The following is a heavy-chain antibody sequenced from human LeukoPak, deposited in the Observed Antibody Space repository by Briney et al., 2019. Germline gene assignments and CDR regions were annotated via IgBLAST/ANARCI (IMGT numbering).Heavy chain of an antibody. J-gene: IGHJ4*02. CDR3: ARQSLGYCSGGSCSGFYFDY. Sequence: GESLKISCKGSGYSFNRYWIGWVRQMPGKGLEWMGIIYPGDSDTRYSPSFQGRVTISADKSISTAYLQWSSLKASDTAMYYCARQSLGYCSGGSCSGFYFDYWGQGTLVIVSS. CDR1: GYSFNRYW. V-gene: IGHV5-51*01. CDR2: IYPGDSDT. D-gene: IGHD2-15*01.